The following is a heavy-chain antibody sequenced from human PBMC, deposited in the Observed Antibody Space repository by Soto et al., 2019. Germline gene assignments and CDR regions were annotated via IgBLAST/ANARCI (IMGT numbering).Heavy chain of an antibody. CDR1: GFTFSSYG. Sequence: PGGSLRLSCAASGFTFSSYGMHWVRQAPGKGLEWVAVIWYDGSNKYYADSVKGRFTISRDNSKNTLYLQMNSLRAEDTAVYYCAREEQVRYYYGMDVWGQGTTVTVSS. CDR3: AREEQVRYYYGMDV. J-gene: IGHJ6*02. D-gene: IGHD1-26*01. V-gene: IGHV3-33*01. CDR2: IWYDGSNK.